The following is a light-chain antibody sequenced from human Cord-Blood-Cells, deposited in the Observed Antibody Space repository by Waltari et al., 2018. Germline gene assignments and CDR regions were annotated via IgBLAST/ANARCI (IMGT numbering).Light chain of an antibody. CDR2: AAS. CDR1: QSISSY. V-gene: IGKV1-39*01. J-gene: IGKJ2*01. Sequence: DIKMTQSPSSLSASVGDRVTITCRASQSISSYLNCYQQKPGKAPKLLIYAASSLQSGVPSRFSGSGSGTDFTLTISSLQPEDFATYYCQQSYSTPYTFGQGTKLEIK. CDR3: QQSYSTPYT.